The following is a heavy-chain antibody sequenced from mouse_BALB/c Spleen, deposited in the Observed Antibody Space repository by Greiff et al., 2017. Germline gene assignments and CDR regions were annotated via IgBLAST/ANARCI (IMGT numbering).Heavy chain of an antibody. V-gene: IGHV1S135*01. D-gene: IGHD2-4*01. CDR3: TRRDYDYDEGCAMDY. Sequence: EVKLMESGPELVKPGASVKVSCKASGYAFTSYNMYWVKQSHGKSLEWIGYIDPYNGGTSYNQKFKGKATLTVDKSSSTAYMHLNSLTSEDSAVYYCTRRDYDYDEGCAMDYWGQGTSVTVSA. CDR1: GYAFTSYN. J-gene: IGHJ4*01. CDR2: IDPYNGGT.